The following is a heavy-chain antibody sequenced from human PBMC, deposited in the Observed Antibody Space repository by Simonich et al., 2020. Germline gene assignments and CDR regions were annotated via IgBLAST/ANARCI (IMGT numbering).Heavy chain of an antibody. CDR2: INSDGSST. J-gene: IGHJ3*02. D-gene: IGHD4-4*01. Sequence: EVQLVESGGGLVQPGGSLRLSCAASGFTFSSYWMHWVRQAPGKGLGLGLRINSDGSSTSYADSVKGRFTISRDNAKNTLYPQMNSLRAEDTAVYYCARDYSNYDAFDIWGQGTMVTVSS. V-gene: IGHV3-74*01. CDR3: ARDYSNYDAFDI. CDR1: GFTFSSYW.